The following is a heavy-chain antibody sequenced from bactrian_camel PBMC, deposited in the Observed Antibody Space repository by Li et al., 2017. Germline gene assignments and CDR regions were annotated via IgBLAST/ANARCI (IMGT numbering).Heavy chain of an antibody. Sequence: DVQLVESGGGSVQPGGSLTLACAVPTYRSKCVAWFRQAPGKEREGVAAIHVGNPRTYYTDIAKGRFTISQDNARNTVYLQMNSLKPEDTAVYYCVRHNTRTDTYSQPESQGTQVTVS. J-gene: IGHJ4*01. V-gene: IGHV3S40*01. CDR2: IHVGNPRT. D-gene: IGHD1*01. CDR1: TYRSKC.